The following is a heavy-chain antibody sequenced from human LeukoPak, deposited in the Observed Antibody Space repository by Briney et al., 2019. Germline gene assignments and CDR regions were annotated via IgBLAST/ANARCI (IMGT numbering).Heavy chain of an antibody. Sequence: GGSLRLSCAASGFTFSSYGMSWVRQAPGKGLEWVSGINWNGGSTGYADSVKGRFTISRDNAKNSLYLQMNSLRAEDTALYYCARKDTTGYSSSWGFDYWGQGTLVTVSS. CDR2: INWNGGST. CDR3: ARKDTTGYSSSWGFDY. D-gene: IGHD6-13*01. J-gene: IGHJ4*02. V-gene: IGHV3-20*04. CDR1: GFTFSSYG.